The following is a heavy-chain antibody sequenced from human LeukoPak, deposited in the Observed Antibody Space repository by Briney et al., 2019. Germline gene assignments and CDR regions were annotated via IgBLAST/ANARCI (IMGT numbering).Heavy chain of an antibody. D-gene: IGHD1-1*01. CDR2: ISYDGSNK. V-gene: IGHV3-30*01. J-gene: IGHJ4*02. CDR3: AYDEGFDY. CDR1: GFTFSSYA. Sequence: GGSLRLSCAASGFTFSSYAMHWVRQAPGKGLEWVAVISYDGSNKYYADSVKGRFTISRDNSKNTLYLQMNSLRAEDTAVYYCAYDEGFDYWGQGTLATVSS.